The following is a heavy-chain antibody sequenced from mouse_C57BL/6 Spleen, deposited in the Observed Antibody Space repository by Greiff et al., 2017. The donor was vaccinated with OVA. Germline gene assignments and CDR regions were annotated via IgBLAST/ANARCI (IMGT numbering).Heavy chain of an antibody. D-gene: IGHD1-1*01. J-gene: IGHJ2*01. CDR1: GYTFTSYW. CDR3: ARCTTVVAHFDY. Sequence: QVQLQQPGAELVRPGSSVKLSCKASGYTFTSYWMHWVKQRPIPGLEWIGNIDPSDSETHYNQKFKDKATLTVDKSSSTAYMQLSSLTSEDSAVYYCARCTTVVAHFDYWGQGTTLTVSS. V-gene: IGHV1-52*01. CDR2: IDPSDSET.